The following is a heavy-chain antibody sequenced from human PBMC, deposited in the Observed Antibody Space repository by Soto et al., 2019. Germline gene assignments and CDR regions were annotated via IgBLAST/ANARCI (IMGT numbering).Heavy chain of an antibody. V-gene: IGHV3-23*01. J-gene: IGHJ4*02. CDR2: VTSGGTTT. CDR1: GFTFNGYA. CDR3: AKDQLGGAVAASFYS. D-gene: IGHD6-19*01. Sequence: DVQLLESGGGLVQPGGSLRLSCTASGFTFNGYAMNWVRQAPGKGLEWVSAVTSGGTTTYYADSVKGRFTISRDNSRSTVYLPMNRLGVEDTAIYSWAKDQLGGAVAASFYSWGRGTLVTVSS.